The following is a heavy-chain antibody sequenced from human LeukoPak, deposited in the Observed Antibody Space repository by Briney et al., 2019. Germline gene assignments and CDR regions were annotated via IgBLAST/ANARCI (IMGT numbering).Heavy chain of an antibody. D-gene: IGHD5-18*01. V-gene: IGHV3-48*03. Sequence: GGSLRLSCAASGFTFSSYEMNWVRQAPGKGLEWVPYISSSGSTIYYADSVKGRFTISRDNAKNSLYLQMNSLRAEDTAVYYCARESYGGGVDYWGQGTLVTVSS. CDR3: ARESYGGGVDY. CDR1: GFTFSSYE. CDR2: ISSSGSTI. J-gene: IGHJ4*02.